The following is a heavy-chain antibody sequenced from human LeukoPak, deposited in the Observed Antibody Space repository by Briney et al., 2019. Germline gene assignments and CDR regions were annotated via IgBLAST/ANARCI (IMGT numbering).Heavy chain of an antibody. CDR3: ARGSYVKYYDYVWGSYRSYNWFDP. D-gene: IGHD3-16*02. CDR1: GFTFSSYA. CDR2: ISSNGGST. J-gene: IGHJ5*02. V-gene: IGHV3-64*01. Sequence: GGSLRLSCAASGFTFSSYAMHWVRQAPGKGLEYVSAISSNGGSTYYANSVKGRFTISRDNSKNTLYLQMGSLRADDMAVYYCARGSYVKYYDYVWGSYRSYNWFDPWGQGTLVTVSS.